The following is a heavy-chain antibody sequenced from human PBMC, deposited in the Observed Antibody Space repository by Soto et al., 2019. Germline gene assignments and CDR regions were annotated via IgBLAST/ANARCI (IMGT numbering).Heavy chain of an antibody. CDR2: ISAYNGNT. Sequence: AASVKVSCKASGYTFTSYGISWVRQAPGQGLEWMGWISAYNGNTNYAQKLQGRVTMTTDTSTSTAYMELRSLRSDDTAVYYCARFQATSRYCSSTSCYNHYYYYGMDVWGQGTTVTVSS. V-gene: IGHV1-18*01. D-gene: IGHD2-2*01. J-gene: IGHJ6*02. CDR3: ARFQATSRYCSSTSCYNHYYYYGMDV. CDR1: GYTFTSYG.